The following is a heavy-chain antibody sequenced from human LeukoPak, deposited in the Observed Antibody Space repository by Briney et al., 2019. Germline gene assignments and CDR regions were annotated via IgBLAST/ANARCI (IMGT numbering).Heavy chain of an antibody. D-gene: IGHD6-13*01. CDR3: ARAAPYSSSDY. Sequence: ASVKVSCKASGYSFTNYAMNWVRQAPGQGLEWMGWIHPSTGNPTYAQGFTGRFVFSLDTSVSTAYLQISSLKAEDTAVYYCARAAPYSSSDYWGQGTLVTVSS. J-gene: IGHJ4*02. CDR2: IHPSTGNP. CDR1: GYSFTNYA. V-gene: IGHV7-4-1*02.